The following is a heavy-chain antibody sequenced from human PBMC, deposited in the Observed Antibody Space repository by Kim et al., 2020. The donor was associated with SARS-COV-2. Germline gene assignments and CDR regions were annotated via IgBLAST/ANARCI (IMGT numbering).Heavy chain of an antibody. J-gene: IGHJ4*02. V-gene: IGHV3-30*18. Sequence: GGSLRLSCAASGFTFSNYGMHWVRQAPGKGLEWVSIISYDGSNEYYADSVKGRFTISRDNSKNTLYLQMNSLRIEDTAIYYCAKGHYYDSRGAYSYNDYWGQRTLVTVSS. CDR3: AKGHYYDSRGAYSYNDY. CDR2: ISYDGSNE. CDR1: GFTFSNYG. D-gene: IGHD3-22*01.